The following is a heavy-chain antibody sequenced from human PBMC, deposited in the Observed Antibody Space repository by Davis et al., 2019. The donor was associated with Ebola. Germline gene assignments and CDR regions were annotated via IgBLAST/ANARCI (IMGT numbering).Heavy chain of an antibody. CDR2: INSDGSST. J-gene: IGHJ4*02. D-gene: IGHD6-19*01. CDR1: GFTFSSYW. V-gene: IGHV3-74*01. Sequence: PGGSLRLSCAASGFTFSSYWMHWVRQAPGKGLVWVSRINSDGSSTSYADSVKGRFTISRDNANNSLYLQMNSLRAEDTAIYYCAKDIGTYTSGPFDSWGQGTLVTVSS. CDR3: AKDIGTYTSGPFDS.